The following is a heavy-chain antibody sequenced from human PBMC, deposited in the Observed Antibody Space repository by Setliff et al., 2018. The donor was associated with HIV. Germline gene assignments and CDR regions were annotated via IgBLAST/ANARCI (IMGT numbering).Heavy chain of an antibody. CDR2: IYPGDSDT. CDR1: GYGFSNYW. Sequence: PGESLKISCKGSGYGFSNYWLAWVRQTPGKGLEWMGIIYPGDSDTRYSPSFQGQVTFSADKSINTAYLQWGSLKASDTGIYFCARQTSRYITLSPPDYWGLGTLVTVSS. CDR3: ARQTSRYITLSPPDY. V-gene: IGHV5-51*01. J-gene: IGHJ4*02. D-gene: IGHD3-9*01.